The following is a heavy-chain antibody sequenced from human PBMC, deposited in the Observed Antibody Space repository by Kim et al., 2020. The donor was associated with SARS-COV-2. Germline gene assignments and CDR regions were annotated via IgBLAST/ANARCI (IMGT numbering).Heavy chain of an antibody. Sequence: SETLSLTCTVSGGSISSGGYSWSWIRQPPGKGLEWIGYLYHAGGTYYNPSLKSRVTISVDRSKNQFSLKLSSMTAADTAVYYCARVWSGYYTGNYFDYWGQGTLVTVSS. V-gene: IGHV4-30-2*01. CDR2: LYHAGGT. CDR1: GGSISSGGYS. D-gene: IGHD3-3*01. CDR3: ARVWSGYYTGNYFDY. J-gene: IGHJ4*02.